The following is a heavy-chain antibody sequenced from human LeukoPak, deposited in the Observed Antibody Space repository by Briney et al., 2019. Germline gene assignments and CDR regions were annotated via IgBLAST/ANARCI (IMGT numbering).Heavy chain of an antibody. J-gene: IGHJ2*01. CDR1: GIIFSNYA. CDR3: ARGRQGAKTRYFDL. D-gene: IGHD1-26*01. V-gene: IGHV3-64*01. CDR2: ISSDGGST. Sequence: GGSLRLSCAASGIIFSNYAMHWVRQGPGTGLECISTISSDGGSTYYANSVKGRFTISRDNSKITLYLQMGSLRAEDMAVYYCARGRQGAKTRYFDLWGRGTRVTVSS.